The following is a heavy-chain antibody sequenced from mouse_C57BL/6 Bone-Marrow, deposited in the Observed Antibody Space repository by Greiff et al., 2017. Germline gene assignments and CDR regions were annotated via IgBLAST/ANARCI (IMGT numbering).Heavy chain of an antibody. V-gene: IGHV1-81*01. D-gene: IGHD3-3*01. Sequence: LVEPGAELARPGASVKLSCKASGYTFTSYGISWVKQRTGQGLEWIGMIHPRSGNTYYNEKFKSKATLTADKSSSTAYMELSSLTSEDSAVYFCARWGPPWCAYWGQGTLVTVSA. CDR1: GYTFTSYG. J-gene: IGHJ3*01. CDR2: IHPRSGNT. CDR3: ARWGPPWCAY.